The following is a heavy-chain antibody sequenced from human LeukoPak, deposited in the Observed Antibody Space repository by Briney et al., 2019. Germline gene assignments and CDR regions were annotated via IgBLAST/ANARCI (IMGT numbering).Heavy chain of an antibody. CDR3: ARDIAAGSIVPSERAWGVEADY. D-gene: IGHD2-2*01. CDR2: FSASGNS. J-gene: IGHJ4*02. Sequence: SETLSLTCTVSGDSISSDDYYWSWLRQPAGKGLEWIGRFSASGNSNYNPSFKSRLTISVDTSKNQFSLKLTSVTAADTAVYYCARDIAAGSIVPSERAWGVEADYWGQGTLVTVSS. V-gene: IGHV4-61*02. CDR1: GDSISSDDYY.